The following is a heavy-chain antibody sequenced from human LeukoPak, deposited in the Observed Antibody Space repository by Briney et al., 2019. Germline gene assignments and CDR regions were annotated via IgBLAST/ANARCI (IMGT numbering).Heavy chain of an antibody. V-gene: IGHV1-18*01. CDR2: ISAYNGNT. CDR1: GYTFNAYA. J-gene: IGHJ4*02. CDR3: ARGSEWGGATTAY. D-gene: IGHD1-26*01. Sequence: GASVKVSCKTSGYTFNAYAMNWVRQAPGQGLEWMGWISAYNGNTNYAQKLQGRVTMTTDTSTSTAYMELSSLRSEDTAVYYCARGSEWGGATTAYWGQGTLVTVSS.